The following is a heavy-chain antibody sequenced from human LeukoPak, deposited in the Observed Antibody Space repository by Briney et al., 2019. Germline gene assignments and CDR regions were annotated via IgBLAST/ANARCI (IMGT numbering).Heavy chain of an antibody. D-gene: IGHD3-10*01. Sequence: ASMKVSCKASGYTFTSYAIAGVRQAPGQGLEWMGWISAYNGGTNYAQKFRGRVTMTTDTSTNTGYMELRSLRSDDTAVYFCARDQLRYYGSNNYYSDMDFWGQGTTVTVSS. V-gene: IGHV1-18*01. CDR3: ARDQLRYYGSNNYYSDMDF. J-gene: IGHJ6*02. CDR2: ISAYNGGT. CDR1: GYTFTSYA.